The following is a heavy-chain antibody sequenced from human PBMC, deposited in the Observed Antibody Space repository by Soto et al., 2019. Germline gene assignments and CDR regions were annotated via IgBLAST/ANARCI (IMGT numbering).Heavy chain of an antibody. CDR1: GVSLHNYA. Sequence: VQLLESGGDLVQPGGSLRLSCFASGVSLHNYAMSWVRQAPGKGLEWVSTIGGTDGASDGVTWYEDSVKCRFPISRESTPTTRYLQVDNLRTEAWALSYRVESVRNWGAFDFWGQGTTVVVS. CDR3: VESVRNWGAFDF. J-gene: IGHJ3*01. CDR2: IGGTDGASDGVT. V-gene: IGHV3-23*01. D-gene: IGHD7-27*01.